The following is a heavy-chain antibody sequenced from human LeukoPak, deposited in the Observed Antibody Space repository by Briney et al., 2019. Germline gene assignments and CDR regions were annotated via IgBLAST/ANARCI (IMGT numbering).Heavy chain of an antibody. CDR3: ARDYGYSSGWYYFDY. CDR1: GYTFTSYG. V-gene: IGHV1-18*01. J-gene: IGHJ4*02. CDR2: ISVYNGNT. D-gene: IGHD6-19*01. Sequence: GASVKVSCKASGYTFTSYGISWVRQAPGQGLEWMGWISVYNGNTNYAQKLRGRVTMTTDTSTSTAYMELRSLRSDDTAVYYCARDYGYSSGWYYFDYWGQGTLVTVSS.